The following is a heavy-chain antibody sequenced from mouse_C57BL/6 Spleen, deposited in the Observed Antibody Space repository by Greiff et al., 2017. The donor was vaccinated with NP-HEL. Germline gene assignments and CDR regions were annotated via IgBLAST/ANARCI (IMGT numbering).Heavy chain of an antibody. CDR1: GYTFTSYW. CDR3: ARSGGYALDY. Sequence: QVQLQQPGTELVKPGASVKLSCKASGYTFTSYWMHWVKQRPGQGLEWIGNINPGNGGTNYTEKFKSKATLTADKSSSTAYMQLSSLTSEDSAVYNCARSGGYALDYWGQGTSVTVSS. V-gene: IGHV1-53*01. J-gene: IGHJ4*01. CDR2: INPGNGGT.